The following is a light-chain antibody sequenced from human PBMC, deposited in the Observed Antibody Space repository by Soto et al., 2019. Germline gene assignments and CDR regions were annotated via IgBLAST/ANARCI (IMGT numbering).Light chain of an antibody. V-gene: IGLV1-40*01. CDR2: ANS. J-gene: IGLJ1*01. Sequence: LTQPPSVSGAPGQRVTISCTGSSSNIGAGYDVHWYQHFPGIAPKLLIYANSDRPSGVPDRFSGSKSGTSASLAITGLQAEDEADYYCQSYDSSLSAYVFGTGTKVTVL. CDR3: QSYDSSLSAYV. CDR1: SSNIGAGYD.